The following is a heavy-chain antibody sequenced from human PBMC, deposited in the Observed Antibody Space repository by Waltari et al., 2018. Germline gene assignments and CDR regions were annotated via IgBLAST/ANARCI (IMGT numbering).Heavy chain of an antibody. J-gene: IGHJ5*02. D-gene: IGHD3-10*01. Sequence: QLQLQESGPGLVKPSETLSLTCTVSGCSISSSSYYWGWIRQPPGTGPEWIGSIYYSGRTYYNPSLKSRVTISVDTSKNQFSLKLSSVTAADTAVYYCARGGRYYGSGTVPYNWFDPWGQGTLVTVSS. CDR3: ARGGRYYGSGTVPYNWFDP. CDR1: GCSISSSSYY. CDR2: IYYSGRT. V-gene: IGHV4-39*07.